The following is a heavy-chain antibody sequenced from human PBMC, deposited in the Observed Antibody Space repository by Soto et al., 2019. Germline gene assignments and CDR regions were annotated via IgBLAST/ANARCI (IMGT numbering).Heavy chain of an antibody. CDR2: IYTSGST. CDR3: ARDRCSGGSCYYMAANNWFDP. J-gene: IGHJ5*02. CDR1: GGSISSYY. D-gene: IGHD2-15*01. V-gene: IGHV4-4*07. Sequence: QVQLQESGPGLVKPSETLSLTCTVSGGSISSYYWSWIRQPAGKGLEWIGRIYTSGSTNYNPSLKSRVTMSVDTSKNQFPLKLSSVTAADTAVYYCARDRCSGGSCYYMAANNWFDPWGQGTLVTVSS.